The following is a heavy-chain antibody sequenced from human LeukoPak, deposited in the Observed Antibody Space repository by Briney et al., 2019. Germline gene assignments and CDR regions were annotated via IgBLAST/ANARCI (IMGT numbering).Heavy chain of an antibody. V-gene: IGHV3-23*01. Sequence: PGGSLRLSCAASGFTFSSYAMSWVRHAPGKGLELVSAISGSGGSTYYADSVKGRFTISRDNSKNTLYLQMNSLRAEDTAVYYCAKALSARPVTYVDYWGQGTLVTVSS. D-gene: IGHD5-18*01. CDR2: ISGSGGST. CDR3: AKALSARPVTYVDY. J-gene: IGHJ4*02. CDR1: GFTFSSYA.